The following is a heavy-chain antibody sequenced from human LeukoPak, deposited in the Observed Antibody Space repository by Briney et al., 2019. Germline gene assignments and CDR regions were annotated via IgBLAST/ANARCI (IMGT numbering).Heavy chain of an antibody. CDR2: IYPGDSDT. Sequence: GESLKISCKGSGYSFTSYWIGWVRQMPGKGLEWMGIIYPGDSDTRYSPSFQGQVTISADKSISTACLQWSSLKASDTAMYYCARQRLRYFDWSHDAFDIWGQGTMVTVSS. J-gene: IGHJ3*02. V-gene: IGHV5-51*01. CDR3: ARQRLRYFDWSHDAFDI. D-gene: IGHD3-9*01. CDR1: GYSFTSYW.